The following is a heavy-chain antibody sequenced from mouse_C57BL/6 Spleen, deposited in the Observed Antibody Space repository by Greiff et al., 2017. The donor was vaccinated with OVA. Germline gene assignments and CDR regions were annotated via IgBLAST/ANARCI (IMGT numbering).Heavy chain of an antibody. CDR2: INPGSGGT. CDR3: ARSGENYAMDY. V-gene: IGHV1-54*01. Sequence: QVQLQQPGAELVRPGTSVKVSCKASGYAFTNYLIEWVKQRPGQGLEWIGVINPGSGGTNYNEKFKGKATLTADKSSSTAYMQLSSLTSEDSAVYFCARSGENYAMDYWGQGTSVTVSS. J-gene: IGHJ4*01. D-gene: IGHD3-1*01. CDR1: GYAFTNYL.